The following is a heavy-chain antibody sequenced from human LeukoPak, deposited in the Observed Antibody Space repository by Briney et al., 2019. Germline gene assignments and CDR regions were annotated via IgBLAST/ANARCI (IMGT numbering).Heavy chain of an antibody. Sequence: GGSLRLSCAASGFTFSSYGMHWVRQAPGKGLEWVAVISYDGSNKYYADSVKGRFTISRDNSKNTLYLQMNSLRAEDTAVYYCAKGPRSTYYYGSGTFDYWGQEPWSPSPQ. D-gene: IGHD3-10*01. CDR1: GFTFSSYG. V-gene: IGHV3-30*18. J-gene: IGHJ4*01. CDR3: AKGPRSTYYYGSGTFDY. CDR2: ISYDGSNK.